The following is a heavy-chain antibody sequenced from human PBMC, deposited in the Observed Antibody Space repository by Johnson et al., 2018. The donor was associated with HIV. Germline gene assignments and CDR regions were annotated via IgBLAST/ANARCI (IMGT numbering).Heavy chain of an antibody. V-gene: IGHV3-30*19. J-gene: IGHJ3*02. CDR2: IWYDGSNK. CDR1: GFTFSSYG. Sequence: QVQLVESGGGVVQPGRSLRLSCAASGFTFSSYGMHWVRQAPGKGLEWVAVIWYDGSNKYYADSVTGRFTTSRDNSKNTLYLQMNSLRAEDTAVYYCAREFVGYNGFDIWGQGTMVTVSS. CDR3: AREFVGYNGFDI. D-gene: IGHD5-24*01.